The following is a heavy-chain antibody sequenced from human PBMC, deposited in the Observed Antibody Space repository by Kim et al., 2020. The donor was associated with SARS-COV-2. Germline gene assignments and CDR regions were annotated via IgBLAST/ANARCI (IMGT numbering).Heavy chain of an antibody. D-gene: IGHD2-2*01. Sequence: SVKVSCKASGGTFSSYAISWVRQAPGQGLEWMGGIIPIFGTANYAQKFQGRVTITADESTSTAYMELSSLRSEDTAVYYCARVGHIVVVPAAPLADWFDPWGQGTLVTVSS. CDR1: GGTFSSYA. J-gene: IGHJ5*02. CDR3: ARVGHIVVVPAAPLADWFDP. V-gene: IGHV1-69*13. CDR2: IIPIFGTA.